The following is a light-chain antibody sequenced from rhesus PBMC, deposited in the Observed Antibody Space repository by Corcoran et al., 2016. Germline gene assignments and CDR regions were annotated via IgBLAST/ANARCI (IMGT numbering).Light chain of an antibody. Sequence: DIQMTQSPSALSASVGDRVTISCRASQNIYSNLAWYQQKPGKAPKLLTYAASSLQPGIPSRFSGSGAGTDFTLTISSLQPEDSAAYYCQHYYDKPFTFGPGTKLDIK. CDR3: QHYYDKPFT. J-gene: IGKJ3*01. V-gene: IGKV1S8*01. CDR1: QNIYSN. CDR2: AAS.